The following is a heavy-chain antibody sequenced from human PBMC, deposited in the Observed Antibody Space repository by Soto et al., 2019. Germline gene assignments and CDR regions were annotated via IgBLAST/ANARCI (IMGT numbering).Heavy chain of an antibody. J-gene: IGHJ4*02. CDR2: IDPRSGGT. D-gene: IGHD3-10*01. CDR3: ATDDYGIFPY. V-gene: IGHV1-2*02. Sequence: HVQLVQSGTEVKKPGASVRVSCXXXXYPFTTYXIXXVRQAPGQGLEWMGWIDPRSGGTVYEQKFQGRVTMTRDTSISTVYMDLSGLTSDDTALYYCATDDYGIFPYWGQGSLVTVSS. CDR1: XYPFTTYX.